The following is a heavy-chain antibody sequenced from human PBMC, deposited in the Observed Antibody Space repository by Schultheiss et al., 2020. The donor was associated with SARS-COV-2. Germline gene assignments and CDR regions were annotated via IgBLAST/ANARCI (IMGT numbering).Heavy chain of an antibody. D-gene: IGHD2-15*01. J-gene: IGHJ4*02. Sequence: SVKVSCKASGGTFSTYAINWVRQAPGQGLEWMGGIIPIFGPANYAQKFQGRVTITADESTSTAYMELSSLKSEDTAVYYCASPEKCSGGSCSLDYWGQGTLVTVS. CDR2: IIPIFGPA. CDR1: GGTFSTYA. V-gene: IGHV1-69*13. CDR3: ASPEKCSGGSCSLDY.